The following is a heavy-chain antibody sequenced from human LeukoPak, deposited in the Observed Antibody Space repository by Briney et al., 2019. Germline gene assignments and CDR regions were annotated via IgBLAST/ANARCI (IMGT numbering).Heavy chain of an antibody. CDR1: GYTFTSYY. Sequence: ASVRVSCKASGYTFTSYYMHWVRQAPGQGLEWMGIINPSGGSTSYAQKFQGRVTMTRDTSTSTVYMELSRLRSDDTAVYYCARYSNSQSPFDYWGQGTLVTVSS. J-gene: IGHJ4*02. D-gene: IGHD4-11*01. CDR3: ARYSNSQSPFDY. CDR2: INPSGGST. V-gene: IGHV1-46*01.